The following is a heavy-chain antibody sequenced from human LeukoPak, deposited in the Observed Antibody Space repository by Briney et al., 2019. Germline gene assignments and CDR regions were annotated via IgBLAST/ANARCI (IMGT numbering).Heavy chain of an antibody. J-gene: IGHJ4*02. V-gene: IGHV3-23*01. CDR3: AKVAGSGTYPFDN. Sequence: GGSLRLSCAASGFTFSTYSMNWVRQAPGKGLEWVSTVSGRRHTTFYADSVQGRFTISRDSSKNMLYLQMNSLRAEDTAIYYCAKVAGSGTYPFDNWGQGTLVTVSS. CDR1: GFTFSTYS. CDR2: VSGRRHTT. D-gene: IGHD3-10*01.